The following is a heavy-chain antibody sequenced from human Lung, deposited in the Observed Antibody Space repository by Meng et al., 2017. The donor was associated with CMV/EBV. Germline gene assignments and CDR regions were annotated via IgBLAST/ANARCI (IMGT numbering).Heavy chain of an antibody. CDR2: MNPNSVNP. CDR1: VYPFPSYD. V-gene: IGHV1-8*01. CDR3: ARGAVVVPAAIVY. J-gene: IGHJ4*02. Sequence: ASVYPFPSYDIPWLRLATGPLLDWMGWMNPNSVNPGYPQKFQGRVTMTRNTSISTAYMELSSLRSEDTAVYYCARGAVVVPAAIVYWGQGTLVTVSS. D-gene: IGHD2-2*02.